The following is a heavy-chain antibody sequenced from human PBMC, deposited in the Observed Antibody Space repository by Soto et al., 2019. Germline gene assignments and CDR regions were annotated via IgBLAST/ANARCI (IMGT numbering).Heavy chain of an antibody. CDR2: ISSSSSYI. CDR1: GFTFSSYS. V-gene: IGHV3-21*01. D-gene: IGHD2-2*01. CDR3: ARGGCSSTSCYWGSAPVYFDY. J-gene: IGHJ4*02. Sequence: EVQLVESGGGLVKPGGSLRLSCAASGFTFSSYSMNWVRQAPGKGLEWVSSISSSSSYIYYADSVKGRFTISRDNAKNSLYLQMTSLRAEDTAVYDCARGGCSSTSCYWGSAPVYFDYWGQGTLVTVSS.